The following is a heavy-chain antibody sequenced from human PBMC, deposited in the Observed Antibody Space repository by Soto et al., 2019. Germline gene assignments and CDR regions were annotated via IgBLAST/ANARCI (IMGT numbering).Heavy chain of an antibody. CDR1: DGSMRRGYYC. D-gene: IGHD3-9*01. CDR3: ARHTDDILTGNEALDI. Sequence: SETQSLICTVSDGSMRRGYYCWSWIRQPPGKGLEWIGFIYHTGSTYYNPTLKSRITILVDTSENQFSLKLTSVTAADTAVYYCARHTDDILTGNEALDIWGQGTVVTVSS. J-gene: IGHJ3*02. CDR2: IYHTGST. V-gene: IGHV4-30-4*01.